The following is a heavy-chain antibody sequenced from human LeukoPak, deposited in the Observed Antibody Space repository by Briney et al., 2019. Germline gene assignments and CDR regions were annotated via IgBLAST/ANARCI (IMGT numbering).Heavy chain of an antibody. J-gene: IGHJ6*03. CDR1: GFTFINYA. V-gene: IGHV3-23*01. CDR3: ARGHNSGSYYYMDV. D-gene: IGHD6-19*01. Sequence: GGSLRLSCAASGFTFINYAMTWVRQAPGKGPERVSGFTGGGGAYYADSVKGRFTISRDNSMNTLPLQMNSLRAEDTAIYYCARGHNSGSYYYMDVWGKGTTVTVSS. CDR2: FTGGGGA.